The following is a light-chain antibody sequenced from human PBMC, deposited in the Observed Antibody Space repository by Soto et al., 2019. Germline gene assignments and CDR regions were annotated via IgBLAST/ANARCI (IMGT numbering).Light chain of an antibody. CDR2: EVS. CDR3: GSYTSTDTPFV. V-gene: IGLV2-14*01. J-gene: IGLJ1*01. CDR1: STDVGGYNY. Sequence: SVLAQPSSVSGSPGQSITISCTGTSTDVGGYNYVSWCQHHPGKGPKLIIYEVSNRPSGVSDRFSGSKSGNKASLIISNLEAEDESDYYCGSYTSTDTPFVFGTGTKVTVL.